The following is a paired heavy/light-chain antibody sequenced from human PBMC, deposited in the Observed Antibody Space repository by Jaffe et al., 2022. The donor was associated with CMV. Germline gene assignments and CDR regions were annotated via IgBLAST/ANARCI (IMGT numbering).Light chain of an antibody. V-gene: IGLV3-27*01. J-gene: IGLJ2*01. Sequence: SYELTQPSSVSVSPGQTARITCSGDVLAKKYARWFQQKPGQAPVLVIYKDSERPSGIPERFSGSSSGTTVTLTISGAQVEDEADYYCYSAADNNVVFGGGTKLTVL. CDR1: VLAKKY. CDR3: YSAADNNVV. CDR2: KDS.
Heavy chain of an antibody. J-gene: IGHJ4*02. V-gene: IGHV3-15*01. CDR1: GFTFSNAW. CDR2: IKSKTDGGTT. CDR3: TTTGPYCTNGVCYPDLDY. Sequence: EVQLVESGGGLVKPGGSLRLSCAASGFTFSNAWMSWVRQAPGKGLEWVGRIKSKTDGGTTDYAAPVKGRFTISRDDSKNTLYLQMNSLKTEDTAVYYCTTTGPYCTNGVCYPDLDYWGQGTLVTVSS. D-gene: IGHD2-8*01.